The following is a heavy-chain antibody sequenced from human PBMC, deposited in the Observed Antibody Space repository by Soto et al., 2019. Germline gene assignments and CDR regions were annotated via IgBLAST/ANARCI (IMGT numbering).Heavy chain of an antibody. CDR3: AKRACSGGSCYSFREFAPHFDY. D-gene: IGHD2-15*01. V-gene: IGHV3-30*18. Sequence: QVQLVESGGGVVQPGRSLRLSCAASGFTFSSYGMHWVRQAPGKGLEWVAVISYDGSNKYYADSVKGRFTISRDNSKNTLYLKMNSLRAEDTAVYYCAKRACSGGSCYSFREFAPHFDYWGQGTLVTVSS. J-gene: IGHJ4*02. CDR2: ISYDGSNK. CDR1: GFTFSSYG.